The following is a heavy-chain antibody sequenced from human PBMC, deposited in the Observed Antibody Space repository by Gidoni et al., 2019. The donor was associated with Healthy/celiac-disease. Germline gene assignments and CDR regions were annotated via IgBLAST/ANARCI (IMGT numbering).Heavy chain of an antibody. CDR1: GFPFSSYG. V-gene: IGHV3-30*18. Sequence: QVQLVESGGGVVQPGRSLRLSCAASGFPFSSYGMHWVRQAPGKGLEWVAVISYDGSNKYYADSVKGRFTISRDNSKNTLYLQMNSLRAEDTAVYYCAKEKGGYSLYYYGMDVWGQGTTVTVSS. CDR2: ISYDGSNK. CDR3: AKEKGGYSLYYYGMDV. D-gene: IGHD5-18*01. J-gene: IGHJ6*02.